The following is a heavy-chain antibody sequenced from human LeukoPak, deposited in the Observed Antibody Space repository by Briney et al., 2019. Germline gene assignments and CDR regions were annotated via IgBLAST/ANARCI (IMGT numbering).Heavy chain of an antibody. CDR2: IYYGGST. V-gene: IGHV4-31*03. CDR1: GGSISSGGYY. Sequence: SETLSLTCTVSGGSISSGGYYWSWIRQHPGKGLEWIGYIYYGGSTYYNPSLKSRVTISVDTSKNQFSLKLSSVTAADTAVYYCAREFYMVRGVSSLFDPWGQGTLVTVSS. J-gene: IGHJ5*02. CDR3: AREFYMVRGVSSLFDP. D-gene: IGHD3-10*01.